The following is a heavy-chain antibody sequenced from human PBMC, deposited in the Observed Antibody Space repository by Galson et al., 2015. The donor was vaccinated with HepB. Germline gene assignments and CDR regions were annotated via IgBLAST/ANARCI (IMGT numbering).Heavy chain of an antibody. V-gene: IGHV3-66*01. D-gene: IGHD2-2*02. J-gene: IGHJ6*02. CDR2: MHSDERT. CDR3: ARDCSSVSCYRPSFYYYGLDV. Sequence: SLRLSCAISGFSVNNHYMSWVRQAPGKGLEWVSGMHSDERTYYADSVKGRFTISRDNSKNTLSLQMNSLRAEDTAVYYCARDCSSVSCYRPSFYYYGLDVWGQGTTVTVSS. CDR1: GFSVNNHY.